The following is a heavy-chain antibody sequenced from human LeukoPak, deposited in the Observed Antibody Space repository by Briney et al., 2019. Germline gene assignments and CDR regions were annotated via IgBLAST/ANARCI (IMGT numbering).Heavy chain of an antibody. D-gene: IGHD6-13*01. Sequence: ASETLSLTCTVSGGSISSSSYYGGWIRQPPGKGLEWIGSIYYSGSTYYNPSLKSRVTISVDTSKNQLSLKLSSVTAADTAVYYCASARTSSRSWFTFDYWGQGILVTVSS. CDR2: IYYSGST. J-gene: IGHJ4*02. CDR1: GGSISSSSYY. V-gene: IGHV4-39*01. CDR3: ASARTSSRSWFTFDY.